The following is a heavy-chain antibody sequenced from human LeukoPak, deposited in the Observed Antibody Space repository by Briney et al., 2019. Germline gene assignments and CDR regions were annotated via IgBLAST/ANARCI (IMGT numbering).Heavy chain of an antibody. D-gene: IGHD6-19*01. J-gene: IGHJ4*02. CDR2: TFYRSKWYN. V-gene: IGHV6-1*01. Sequence: SQTLSLTCAISGDSVSGNSATWNWIRQSPSRGLEWLGRTFYRSKWYNDYAVFVKSRITINPDTSKNQFSLQLNSVTPEDTAVYYCARVGDSSGWYYYFDYWGQGTLVTVSS. CDR1: GDSVSGNSAT. CDR3: ARVGDSSGWYYYFDY.